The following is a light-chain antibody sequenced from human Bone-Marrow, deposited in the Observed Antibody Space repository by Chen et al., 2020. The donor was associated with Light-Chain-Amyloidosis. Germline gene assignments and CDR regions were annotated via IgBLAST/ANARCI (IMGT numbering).Light chain of an antibody. CDR2: DDS. CDR1: NIGSKS. Sequence: SSVLTQPPSVSVAPGKTARITCGGSNIGSKSVHWYQQQPGQAPVLVVYDDSDRPSGIPERFSGSNSGNTATLTISRVEAGDEADYYCQVWDRSSDRPVFGGGTKLTVL. J-gene: IGLJ3*02. CDR3: QVWDRSSDRPV. V-gene: IGLV3-21*03.